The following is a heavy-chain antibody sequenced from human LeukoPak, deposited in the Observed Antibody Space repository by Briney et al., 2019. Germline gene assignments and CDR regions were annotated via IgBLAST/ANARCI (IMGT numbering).Heavy chain of an antibody. V-gene: IGHV1-46*03. CDR1: GYTFTSYY. Sequence: GASVKVSCKASGYTFTSYYMHWVRQAPGQGLGWMGIINPSGGGTSYAQKFQGRVTMTRDTSTSTVYMGLSSLRSEDTAVYYCARDEGFDYDFWSGYHYPFDPWGQGTLVTVSS. D-gene: IGHD3-3*01. J-gene: IGHJ5*02. CDR2: INPSGGGT. CDR3: ARDEGFDYDFWSGYHYPFDP.